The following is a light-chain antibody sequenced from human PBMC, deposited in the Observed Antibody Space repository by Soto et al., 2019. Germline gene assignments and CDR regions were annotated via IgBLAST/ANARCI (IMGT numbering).Light chain of an antibody. V-gene: IGKV3-11*01. CDR2: DAI. Sequence: EIVLTQSPATLSVSPGERATLSCRASQSIGDYLAWYRQKPGQAPRLLIYDAINRATGIPARFSGSGSGTDFTLTITNLAPEDFAVYYCHQRSNWPLTFGGGTKVEIK. CDR1: QSIGDY. CDR3: HQRSNWPLT. J-gene: IGKJ4*01.